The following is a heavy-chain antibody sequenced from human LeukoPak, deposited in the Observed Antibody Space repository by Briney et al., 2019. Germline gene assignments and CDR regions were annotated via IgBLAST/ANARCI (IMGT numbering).Heavy chain of an antibody. CDR3: ARGPDYGDRLDYFDY. D-gene: IGHD4-17*01. CDR2: VKKDGNQ. Sequence: GGSLGLSCAASGFTFTRHWMGWVRQAPGKGLEWVASVKKDGNQYSVDSVKGRFIISRDNARNSLSLQMSSLRVEDTAIYFCARGPDYGDRLDYFDYWGQGTLVTVSS. V-gene: IGHV3-7*01. J-gene: IGHJ4*02. CDR1: GFTFTRHW.